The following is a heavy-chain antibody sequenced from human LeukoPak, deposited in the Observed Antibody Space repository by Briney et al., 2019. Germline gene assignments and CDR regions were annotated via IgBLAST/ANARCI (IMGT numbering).Heavy chain of an antibody. V-gene: IGHV2-70*11. J-gene: IGHJ4*02. D-gene: IGHD6-19*01. CDR3: ARARIAVAGMVLDY. CDR1: GFSLSTSGMC. CDR2: IDWDDDK. Sequence: SGPTLVNPTQTLTLTCTFSGFSLSTSGMCVSWIRQPPGKALEWLARIDWDDDKYYSTSLKTRLTISKDTSKNQVVLTMTNMDPVDTATYYCARARIAVAGMVLDYWGQGTLVTVSS.